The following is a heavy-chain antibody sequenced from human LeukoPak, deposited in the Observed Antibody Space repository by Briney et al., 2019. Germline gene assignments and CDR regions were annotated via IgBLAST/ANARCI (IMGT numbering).Heavy chain of an antibody. CDR2: ISYDGSNK. CDR3: ARGQDIVATTPYFDY. Sequence: GGSLRLSCAASGFTFSSYAMHWVRQAPGKGLEWVAVISYDGSNKYYADSVEGRFTISRDNSKNTLYLQMNSLRAEDTAVYYCARGQDIVATTPYFDYWGQGTLVTVSS. V-gene: IGHV3-30-3*01. J-gene: IGHJ4*02. D-gene: IGHD5-12*01. CDR1: GFTFSSYA.